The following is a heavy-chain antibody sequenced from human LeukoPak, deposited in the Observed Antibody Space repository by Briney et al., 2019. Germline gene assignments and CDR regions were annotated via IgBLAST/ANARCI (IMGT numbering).Heavy chain of an antibody. J-gene: IGHJ4*02. CDR3: ARRLTYYYDSSGYYDY. Sequence: GGSLRLSCAASGFTFSSYAMSWVRQAPGKGLEWVSAISGSGGSTYYADSVKGRFTISRDNSKNTLYLQMNSLRAEDTAVYYCARRLTYYYDSSGYYDYWGQGTLVTVSS. V-gene: IGHV3-23*01. CDR1: GFTFSSYA. D-gene: IGHD3-22*01. CDR2: ISGSGGST.